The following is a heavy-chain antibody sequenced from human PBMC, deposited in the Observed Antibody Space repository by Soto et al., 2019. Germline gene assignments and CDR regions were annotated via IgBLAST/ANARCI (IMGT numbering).Heavy chain of an antibody. CDR3: ARDPGPYYYGSGSYNPRPVDY. CDR1: GFTFSSYS. D-gene: IGHD3-10*01. Sequence: VGSLRLSCAASGFTFSSYSMNWVRQDPGKGLEWVSYISSSSSTIYYADSVKGRFTISRDNAKNSLYLQMNSLRAEDTAVCYCARDPGPYYYGSGSYNPRPVDYWGQGTLVTVSS. J-gene: IGHJ4*02. CDR2: ISSSSSTI. V-gene: IGHV3-48*01.